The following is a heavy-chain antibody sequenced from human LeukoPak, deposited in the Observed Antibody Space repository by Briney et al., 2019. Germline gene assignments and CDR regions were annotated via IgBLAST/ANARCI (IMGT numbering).Heavy chain of an antibody. Sequence: SETLSLTCTVSGGSISSSSYYWGRIRQPPGKGLEWIGSIYYSGSTYYNPSLKSRVTISVDTSKNQFSLKLSSVTAADTAVYYCARDGVLLWFGEFKLNWFDPWGQGTLVAVSS. CDR1: GGSISSSSYY. CDR3: ARDGVLLWFGEFKLNWFDP. V-gene: IGHV4-39*07. D-gene: IGHD3-10*01. J-gene: IGHJ5*02. CDR2: IYYSGST.